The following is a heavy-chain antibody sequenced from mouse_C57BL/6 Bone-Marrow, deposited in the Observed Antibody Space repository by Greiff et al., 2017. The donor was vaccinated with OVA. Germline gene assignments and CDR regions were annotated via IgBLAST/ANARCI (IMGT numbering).Heavy chain of an antibody. Sequence: QVQLQQPGAELVKPGASVKLSCKASGYTFTSYWMHWVKQRPGQGLEWIGMIHPNSGSTNYNEKFKSKATLTVDKSSSTAYMQLSSLTSEDSAVYYCGVYYSNYFDYWGQGTTLTVSS. CDR1: GYTFTSYW. CDR3: GVYYSNYFDY. J-gene: IGHJ2*01. CDR2: IHPNSGST. V-gene: IGHV1-64*01. D-gene: IGHD2-5*01.